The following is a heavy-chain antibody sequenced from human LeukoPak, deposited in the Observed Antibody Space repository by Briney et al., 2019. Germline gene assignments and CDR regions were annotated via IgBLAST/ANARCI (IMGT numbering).Heavy chain of an antibody. Sequence: SHTLSLACTVSGGSISSGDYYSSWLRQPPGKGLEWFGYIYYSGSTYYNPSLKSRVTISVDTSKHQFSLKLSSVTAADTAVYYCAREGGASPPEYFQHWGQGTLVTVSS. CDR2: IYYSGST. J-gene: IGHJ1*01. V-gene: IGHV4-30-4*01. CDR1: GGSISSGDYY. CDR3: AREGGASPPEYFQH. D-gene: IGHD1-26*01.